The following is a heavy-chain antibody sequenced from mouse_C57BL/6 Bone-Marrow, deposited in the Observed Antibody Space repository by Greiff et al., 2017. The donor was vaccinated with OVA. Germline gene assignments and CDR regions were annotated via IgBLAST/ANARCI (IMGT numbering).Heavy chain of an antibody. CDR3: AREGTYYSNYAYFDY. V-gene: IGHV1-69*01. D-gene: IGHD2-5*01. CDR1: GYTFTSYW. Sequence: QVQLQQPGAELVMPGASVKLSCKASGYTFTSYWMHWVKQRPGQGLEWIGEIDPSDSYTNYNQKFKGKSTLTVDKSSSTAYMQLSSLTSEDSAVYDSAREGTYYSNYAYFDYWGQGTTLTVSS. J-gene: IGHJ2*01. CDR2: IDPSDSYT.